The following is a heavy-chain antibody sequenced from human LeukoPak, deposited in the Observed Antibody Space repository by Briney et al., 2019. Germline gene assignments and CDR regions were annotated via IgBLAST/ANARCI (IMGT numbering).Heavy chain of an antibody. CDR2: IYYSGTT. D-gene: IGHD6-13*01. Sequence: KPSETLSLTCTVSGGSISSGDYYWSWIRQPPGKGLEWIGYIYYSGTTYYNPSLKSRLTISVDTSKNQFSLKLRSVTAADTAVYYCARDSEQHPYNWFDPWGQGTLVTVSS. V-gene: IGHV4-30-4*01. CDR3: ARDSEQHPYNWFDP. CDR1: GGSISSGDYY. J-gene: IGHJ5*02.